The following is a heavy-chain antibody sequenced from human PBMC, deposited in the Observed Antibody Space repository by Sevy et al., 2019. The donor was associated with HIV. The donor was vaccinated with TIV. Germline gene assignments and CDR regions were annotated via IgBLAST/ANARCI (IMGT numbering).Heavy chain of an antibody. CDR3: ANDIREAVAEYFDY. V-gene: IGHV3-9*01. J-gene: IGHJ4*02. CDR1: GFTFDDYA. CDR2: ISWNSGSI. Sequence: GGSLRLSCAASGFTFDDYAMHWVRHAPGKGLEWVSGISWNSGSIGYADSVKGRFTISRDNAKNSLYLQMNSLRAEDTALYYCANDIREAVAEYFDYWGQGTLVTVSS. D-gene: IGHD6-19*01.